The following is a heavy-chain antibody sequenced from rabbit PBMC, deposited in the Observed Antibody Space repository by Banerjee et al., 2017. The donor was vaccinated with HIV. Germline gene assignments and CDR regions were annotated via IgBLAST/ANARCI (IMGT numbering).Heavy chain of an antibody. CDR3: ARAGGFENYFNL. Sequence: QEQLEESGGGLVKPEGSLTLTCKASGFTLSSYWMCWVRQAPGKGLEWIACIDENIYYANWAKGRFTISKTSSTTVTLQMTSLTAADTATYFCARAGGFENYFNLWGQGTLVTVS. CDR1: GFTLSSYW. CDR2: IDENI. D-gene: IGHD1-1*01. J-gene: IGHJ4*01. V-gene: IGHV1S45*01.